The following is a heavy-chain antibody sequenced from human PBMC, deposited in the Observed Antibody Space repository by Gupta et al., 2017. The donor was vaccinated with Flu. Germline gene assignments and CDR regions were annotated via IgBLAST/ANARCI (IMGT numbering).Heavy chain of an antibody. CDR3: VKDMNSGWYFYGLDV. D-gene: IGHD6-19*01. J-gene: IGHJ6*02. CDR2: ISWNTGSL. V-gene: IGHV3-9*01. Sequence: MHWVRQAPGKGLEWVSGISWNTGSLGYADSVKGRFTISRDNAKNSLFLQMNSMRPEDTALYYCVKDMNSGWYFYGLDVWGQGTTVTVSS.